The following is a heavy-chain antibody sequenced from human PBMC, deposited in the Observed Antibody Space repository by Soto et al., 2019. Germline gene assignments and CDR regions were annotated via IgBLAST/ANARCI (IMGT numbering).Heavy chain of an antibody. J-gene: IGHJ6*02. Sequence: QVQLVQSGAEVKKPGSSVKVSCKASGGTFSSYAISWVRQAPGQGLEWMGGIIPIFGTANYAQKFQGRVTITADESTSTAYMELSSLRSEDTAVYYCARGVVVVVASRGYYYGMDVWGQGTTVTVSS. CDR3: ARGVVVVVASRGYYYGMDV. D-gene: IGHD2-15*01. V-gene: IGHV1-69*01. CDR1: GGTFSSYA. CDR2: IIPIFGTA.